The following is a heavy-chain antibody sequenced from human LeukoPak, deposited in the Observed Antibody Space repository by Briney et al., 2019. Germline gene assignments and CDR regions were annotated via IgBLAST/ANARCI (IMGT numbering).Heavy chain of an antibody. CDR2: IYYSGST. CDR1: GGSISSSSYY. J-gene: IGHJ6*03. D-gene: IGHD2-15*01. V-gene: IGHV4-39*07. Sequence: SSETLSLTCTVSGGSISSSSYYWGWIRQPPGKGLEWIGSIYYSGSTYYNSSLKSRVTISVDTSKNQFSLKLSSVTAADTAVYYCARDRLDIVVFPPSKQRRYMDVWGKGTTVTVSS. CDR3: ARDRLDIVVFPPSKQRRYMDV.